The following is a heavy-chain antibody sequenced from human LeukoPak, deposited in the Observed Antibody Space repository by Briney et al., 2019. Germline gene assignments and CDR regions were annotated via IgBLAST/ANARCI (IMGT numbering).Heavy chain of an antibody. CDR3: TTASDCSGGSCYFDY. Sequence: GGSLRLSCAASGFTFSHAWMSWVRQAPGKRLEWVGRIKSKTDGGTTDYAAPVKGRFTISRDDSKNTLYLQMNSLKTEDTAVYYCTTASDCSGGSCYFDYWGQGTLVTVSS. J-gene: IGHJ4*02. V-gene: IGHV3-15*01. CDR1: GFTFSHAW. CDR2: IKSKTDGGTT. D-gene: IGHD2-15*01.